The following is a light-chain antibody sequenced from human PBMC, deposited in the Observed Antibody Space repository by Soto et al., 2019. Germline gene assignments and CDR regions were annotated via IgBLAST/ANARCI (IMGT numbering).Light chain of an antibody. CDR3: AAWDDSLNGYV. Sequence: QAVVTQPPSASGTPGQRVTISCSGSSSNIGGNIVNWYQQLPGTAPKLLIYSNSQRPSGVPDRFSGSKSGTSASLAISGLQSEDEADYYCAAWDDSLNGYVFGTGTKVTVL. CDR2: SNS. CDR1: SSNIGGNI. V-gene: IGLV1-44*01. J-gene: IGLJ1*01.